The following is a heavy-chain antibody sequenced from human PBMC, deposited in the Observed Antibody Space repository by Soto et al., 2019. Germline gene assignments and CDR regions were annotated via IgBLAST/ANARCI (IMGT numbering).Heavy chain of an antibody. CDR3: ARNESGSKNFDY. V-gene: IGHV4-31*03. J-gene: IGHJ4*02. CDR2: ISDNGRP. D-gene: IGHD3-10*01. Sequence: LSLTCSVSDGSISSGGYYWSWIRLHPGKGLEWIGYISDNGRPYYNPSLKSRATISEDRSKNQFSLRLRPVTAADTAVYYCARNESGSKNFDYWGQGTLVTVSS. CDR1: DGSISSGGYY.